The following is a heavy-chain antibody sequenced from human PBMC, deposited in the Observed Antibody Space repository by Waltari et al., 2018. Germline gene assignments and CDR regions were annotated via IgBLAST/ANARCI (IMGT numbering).Heavy chain of an antibody. CDR2: ISSSSSYI. D-gene: IGHD6-19*01. Sequence: EVQLVESGGGLVKPGGSLRLSCAASGFTFSSYSMNWVRQAPGKGLGWVSSISSSSSYIYYADSVKGRFTISRDNAKNSLYRQMNSLRAEDTAVYYCARIKGGSGYDAFDIWGQGTMVTVSS. J-gene: IGHJ3*02. CDR1: GFTFSSYS. V-gene: IGHV3-21*01. CDR3: ARIKGGSGYDAFDI.